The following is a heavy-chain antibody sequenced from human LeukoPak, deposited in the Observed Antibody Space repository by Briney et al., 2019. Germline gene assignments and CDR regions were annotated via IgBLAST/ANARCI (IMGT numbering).Heavy chain of an antibody. CDR3: AKEGAWQQLET. V-gene: IGHV3-30*18. J-gene: IGHJ4*02. Sequence: GGSLRLSCAASGFTFSSYGMHWVRQAPGKGLEWVAVISYDGSNKYYADSVKGRFTISRDNSKNTLYLQMNSLRAEDTAVYYCAKEGAWQQLETWGQGTLVTVSS. D-gene: IGHD6-13*01. CDR2: ISYDGSNK. CDR1: GFTFSSYG.